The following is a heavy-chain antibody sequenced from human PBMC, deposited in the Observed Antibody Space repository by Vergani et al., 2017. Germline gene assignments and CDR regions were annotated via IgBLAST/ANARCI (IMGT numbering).Heavy chain of an antibody. D-gene: IGHD6-13*01. Sequence: QVQLVPSGAEVKTPGASVKVSCKASGYTFTSYDINWVRQATGQGLEWMGWMNPNSGNTGYAQKFQGRVTMTRNTSISTAYMELRSLSSEDTAVYYCAVPGYSSSWSYYYYMDVWGKGTTVTVSS. V-gene: IGHV1-8*01. CDR1: GYTFTSYD. CDR3: AVPGYSSSWSYYYYMDV. J-gene: IGHJ6*03. CDR2: MNPNSGNT.